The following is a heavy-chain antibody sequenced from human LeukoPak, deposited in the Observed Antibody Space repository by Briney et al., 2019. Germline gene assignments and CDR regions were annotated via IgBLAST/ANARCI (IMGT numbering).Heavy chain of an antibody. Sequence: ASVKVSCKASGYTFTGYYMHWVRQAPGQGLEWMGWINPNSGGTNYAQKFQGRVTMTRDTSISTAYMELSRLRSDDTAVYYCARVPLLYDILTGYYPTGYFDYWGQGTLVTVSS. CDR1: GYTFTGYY. J-gene: IGHJ4*02. CDR3: ARVPLLYDILTGYYPTGYFDY. D-gene: IGHD3-9*01. V-gene: IGHV1-2*02. CDR2: INPNSGGT.